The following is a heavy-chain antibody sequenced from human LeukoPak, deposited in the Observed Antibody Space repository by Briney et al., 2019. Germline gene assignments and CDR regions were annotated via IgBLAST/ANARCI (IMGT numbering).Heavy chain of an antibody. D-gene: IGHD7-27*01. CDR1: GASINSGGYY. Sequence: SETLSLTCTVSGASINSGGYYWSWIRQHPGKALEWIGYIYYSGSTYYNPSLKSRVTISIDTSKNQFSLKLSSVTAADTAVYYCARVPGDRVPFVYWGQGTLVTVSS. V-gene: IGHV4-31*03. J-gene: IGHJ4*02. CDR3: ARVPGDRVPFVY. CDR2: IYYSGST.